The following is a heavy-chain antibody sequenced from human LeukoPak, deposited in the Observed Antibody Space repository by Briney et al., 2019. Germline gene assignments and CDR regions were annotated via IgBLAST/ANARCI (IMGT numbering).Heavy chain of an antibody. CDR3: ARGPNYYDISGFHYRD. J-gene: IGHJ4*02. CDR2: INPNSADT. CDR1: GYTFTAYY. Sequence: ASVKVSCKASGYTFTAYYMHWVRQAPGQGVEWMGWINPNSADTKIAQKFQGRVTMARDTSISTAYMELSSLRSDDTAVYYCARGPNYYDISGFHYRDWGQGTLVTVSS. V-gene: IGHV1-2*02. D-gene: IGHD3-22*01.